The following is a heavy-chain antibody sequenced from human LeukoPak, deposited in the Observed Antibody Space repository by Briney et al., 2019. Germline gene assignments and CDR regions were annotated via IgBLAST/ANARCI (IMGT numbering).Heavy chain of an antibody. J-gene: IGHJ6*03. Sequence: ASVKVSCKASGYTFTGYHMHWVRQAPGQGLEWMGWINPNSGDTNYAQKFQGRVTMTRDTSISTAYMVLSWLRSDDTAVYYCAVNYVYGDHAHRNPGAYYYMDVWGKGTTVTVSS. D-gene: IGHD4/OR15-4a*01. CDR3: AVNYVYGDHAHRNPGAYYYMDV. CDR2: INPNSGDT. V-gene: IGHV1-2*02. CDR1: GYTFTGYH.